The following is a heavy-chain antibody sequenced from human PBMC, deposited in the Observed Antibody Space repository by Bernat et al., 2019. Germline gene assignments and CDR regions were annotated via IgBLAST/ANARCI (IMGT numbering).Heavy chain of an antibody. CDR1: GFTFNSHG. CDR2: IWYDGSNQ. D-gene: IGHD2-21*01. V-gene: IGHV3-33*01. CDR3: AREAMGGEGPFDI. Sequence: QVQLVESGGGVVQPGRSLRLSCAASGFTFNSHGMHWVRQTPGKGLEWVAVIWYDGSNQYYADSVKGRFTISRDNSKNTMNLQMNSLRAEDTAVYYCAREAMGGEGPFDIWGQGTTVTVSS. J-gene: IGHJ3*02.